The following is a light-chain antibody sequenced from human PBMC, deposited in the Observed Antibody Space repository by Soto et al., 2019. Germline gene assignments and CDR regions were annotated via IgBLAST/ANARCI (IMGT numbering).Light chain of an antibody. Sequence: QSVPTQPPSASGTPGQRVTISCSGSSSNIGSNYVYWYQQLPGTAPKLLIYSNNQRPSGVPDRFSGSKSGTSASLAISGLQPEDEADYYCAAWDDSLNGVVFGGGTKLTVL. J-gene: IGLJ2*01. CDR1: SSNIGSNY. CDR3: AAWDDSLNGVV. CDR2: SNN. V-gene: IGLV1-44*01.